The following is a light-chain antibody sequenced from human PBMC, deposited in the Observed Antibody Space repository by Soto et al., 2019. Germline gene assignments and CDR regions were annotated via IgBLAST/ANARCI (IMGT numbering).Light chain of an antibody. CDR1: SSDVGGYNY. CDR3: SSYTSSSPLVV. CDR2: EVS. V-gene: IGLV2-14*01. Sequence: QSALTQPASVSGSPGQSITISCTGTSSDVGGYNYVSWYQQHPGKAPKLMIYEVSNRPSGVSNRFSGSKSGNRASLTISGRQAEDEADYYCSSYTSSSPLVVFGGGTKLTVL. J-gene: IGLJ2*01.